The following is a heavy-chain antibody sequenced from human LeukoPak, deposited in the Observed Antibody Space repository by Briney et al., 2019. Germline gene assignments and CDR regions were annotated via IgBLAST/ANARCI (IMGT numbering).Heavy chain of an antibody. CDR2: ISGNGHQT. CDR3: AKDANYYDSSGFFIPFDY. Sequence: QPGGSLRLSCSASGFAFSRFAMTWVRHLPGKGLDWVSTISGNGHQTYYGDSVKGRFSVSRDNSKNILYLQMDCLRADDSALYYCAKDANYYDSSGFFIPFDYWGQGTLVTVSS. D-gene: IGHD3-22*01. J-gene: IGHJ4*02. CDR1: GFAFSRFA. V-gene: IGHV3-23*01.